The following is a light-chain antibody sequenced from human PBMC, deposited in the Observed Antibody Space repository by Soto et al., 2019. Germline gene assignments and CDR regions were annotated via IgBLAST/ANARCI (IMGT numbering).Light chain of an antibody. J-gene: IGKJ4*01. V-gene: IGKV3-20*01. CDR3: QQFGVSPT. CDR1: QTISDTF. Sequence: DIVLTQSPGTLSPSAGERATLSCRASQTISDTFLAWYQQRPGQAPRLLIYGATSWATDIPGWFGGTGSGTDFPLTIDRLEADDAAVYYCQQFGVSPTFGGGTKVEIK. CDR2: GAT.